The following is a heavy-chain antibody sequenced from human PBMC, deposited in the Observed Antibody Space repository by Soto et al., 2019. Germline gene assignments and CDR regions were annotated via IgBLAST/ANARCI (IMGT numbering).Heavy chain of an antibody. D-gene: IGHD3-9*01. Sequence: QVQLQQWGAGPLRPLETLSLTCGVSGGSFRGYYWAWIRQSPGKGLEWIGEINDRGSINYNPSLKSRVSISVDTSKNHYSLNLRYVTAADTAVYYCARESHDILTGPPFVLYFDLWGRGTLVTVSS. CDR3: ARESHDILTGPPFVLYFDL. CDR2: INDRGSI. CDR1: GGSFRGYY. J-gene: IGHJ2*01. V-gene: IGHV4-34*01.